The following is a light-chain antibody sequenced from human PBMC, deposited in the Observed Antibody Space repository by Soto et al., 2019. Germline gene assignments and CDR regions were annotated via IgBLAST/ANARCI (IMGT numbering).Light chain of an antibody. CDR2: DVS. CDR1: SSDVGGSKY. CDR3: SSYGGSSSALSV. Sequence: QSVLTQPASVSGSPGQSITISCTGTSSDVGGSKYVSGYQQHPGQAPKLMIYDVSNRPSWISDRFSGSKSGYTASLTISGLQTEDEADYYGSSYGGSSSALSVFGTGTKLTVL. V-gene: IGLV2-14*03. J-gene: IGLJ1*01.